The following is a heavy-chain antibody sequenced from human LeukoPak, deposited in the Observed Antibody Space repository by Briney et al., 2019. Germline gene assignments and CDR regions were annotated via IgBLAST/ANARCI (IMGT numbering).Heavy chain of an antibody. CDR3: PRIIAAADHYFDY. V-gene: IGHV4-39*07. Sequence: SETLSLTCTVSGGSISSHYWSWIRQPPGKGLEWIGSIYYSGSTYYNPSLKSRVTISVDTSKNQFSLKLSSVTAADTAVYYSPRIIAAADHYFDYWGQGTLVTVSS. CDR1: GGSISSHY. J-gene: IGHJ4*02. D-gene: IGHD6-13*01. CDR2: IYYSGST.